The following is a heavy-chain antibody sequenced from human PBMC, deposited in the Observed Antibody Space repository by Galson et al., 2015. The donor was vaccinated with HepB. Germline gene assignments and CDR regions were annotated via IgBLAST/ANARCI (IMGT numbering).Heavy chain of an antibody. CDR2: IRSKAYGGTT. V-gene: IGHV3-49*03. D-gene: IGHD1-26*01. CDR3: TSYSLIVGASASYFDY. J-gene: IGHJ4*02. Sequence: LRLSCAASGFTFGDYAMSWFRQAPGKGLGWVGFIRSKAYGGTTEYAASVKGRFTISRYDSISIAYLQMNSLKTEDTAVYYCTSYSLIVGASASYFDYWGQGTLVTVSS. CDR1: GFTFGDYA.